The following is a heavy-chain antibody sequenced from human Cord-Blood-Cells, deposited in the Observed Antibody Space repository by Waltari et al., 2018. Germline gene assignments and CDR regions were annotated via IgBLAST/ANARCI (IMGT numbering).Heavy chain of an antibody. V-gene: IGHV1-69*12. CDR2: IIPIFGTA. D-gene: IGHD2-2*01. CDR1: GGTFSSYA. J-gene: IGHJ5*02. CDR3: ARTIVVVPAAKCSWFDP. Sequence: QVQLVQSGAEVKRPGSSVKVSCKASGGTFSSYAISWVRQAPGQGLEWMGGIIPIFGTANYAQKFQGRVTSTADESTSTAYMELSSLRSEDTAVYYCARTIVVVPAAKCSWFDPWGQGTLVTVSS.